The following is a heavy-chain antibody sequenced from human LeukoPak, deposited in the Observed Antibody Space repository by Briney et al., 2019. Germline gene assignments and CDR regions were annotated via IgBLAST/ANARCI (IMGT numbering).Heavy chain of an antibody. V-gene: IGHV4-59*01. CDR3: ARGRARIAAAGTGAYYYYDVDV. Sequence: NPSETLSLTCTVSGGSISSYYWSWIRQPPGKGLEWIGYIYYSGSTNYNPSLKSRVTISVDTSKNQFSLKLSSVTAADTAVYYCARGRARIAAAGTGAYYYYDVDVWGQGTTVTVSS. D-gene: IGHD6-13*01. CDR2: IYYSGST. CDR1: GGSISSYY. J-gene: IGHJ6*02.